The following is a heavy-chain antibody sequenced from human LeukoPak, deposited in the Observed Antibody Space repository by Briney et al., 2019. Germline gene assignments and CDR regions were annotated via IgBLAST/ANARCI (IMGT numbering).Heavy chain of an antibody. D-gene: IGHD6-19*01. CDR1: GYSFTTYW. J-gene: IGHJ5*02. V-gene: IGHV5-51*01. CDR2: IYPGDSDT. Sequence: GEALQISCKASGYSFTTYWIAWVRPMPGKGMGWMGIIYPGDSDTRYSPSFRGQVTISTDKSIRTAYLQWSSLKASDTAMYYCARSGFSSGWSLGWFDLWGQGTLVTVSS. CDR3: ARSGFSSGWSLGWFDL.